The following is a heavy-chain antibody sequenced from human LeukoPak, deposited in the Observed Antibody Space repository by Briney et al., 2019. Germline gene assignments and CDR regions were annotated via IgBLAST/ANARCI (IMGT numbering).Heavy chain of an antibody. V-gene: IGHV4-39*02. CDR2: VYYSGNT. CDR3: ARGIAVAAPYYFDY. CDR1: SISSSNYY. D-gene: IGHD6-19*01. Sequence: SETLSLTCTGSISSSNYYWGWIRQPPGKGLEWIGSVYYSGNTYYNPSLKSRVTIFVDISKNHFSLKLSSVTAADTAVYYCARGIAVAAPYYFDYWGQGTLVTVSS. J-gene: IGHJ4*02.